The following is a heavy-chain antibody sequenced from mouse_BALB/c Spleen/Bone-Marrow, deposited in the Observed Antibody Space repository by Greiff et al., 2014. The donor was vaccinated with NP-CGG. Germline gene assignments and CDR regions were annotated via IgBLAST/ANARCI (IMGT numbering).Heavy chain of an antibody. V-gene: IGHV14-1*02. CDR3: ARCNWDEYYAMDY. CDR1: GFNIKDYY. J-gene: IGHJ4*01. Sequence: EVKLVESGAELVRPGALVKLSCKASGFNIKDYYMHRVKQRPEQGLEWIGWIDPENGNTIYNPKFQGKASITADTSSNTAYLQLSSLTSEDTAVYYCARCNWDEYYAMDYWGQGTSVTVSS. D-gene: IGHD4-1*01. CDR2: IDPENGNT.